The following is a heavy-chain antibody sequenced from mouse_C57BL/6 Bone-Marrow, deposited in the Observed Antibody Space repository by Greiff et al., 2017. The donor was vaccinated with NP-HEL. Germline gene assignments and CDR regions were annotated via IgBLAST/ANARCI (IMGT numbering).Heavy chain of an antibody. CDR1: GYTFTSYG. CDR2: IYPRSGNT. V-gene: IGHV1-81*01. D-gene: IGHD4-1*02. J-gene: IGHJ3*01. Sequence: LQESGAELARPGASVKLSCKASGYTFTSYGISWVKQRTGQGLEWIGEIYPRSGNTYYNEKFKGKATLTADKSSSTAYMELRSLTSEDSAVYFCARYNWGTFAYWGQGTLVTVSA. CDR3: ARYNWGTFAY.